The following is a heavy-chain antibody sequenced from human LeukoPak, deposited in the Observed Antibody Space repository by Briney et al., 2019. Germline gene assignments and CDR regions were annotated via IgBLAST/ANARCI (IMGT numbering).Heavy chain of an antibody. CDR1: GGSISSYY. D-gene: IGHD3-22*01. J-gene: IGHJ4*02. V-gene: IGHV4-59*01. CDR2: IYYSGST. Sequence: PSETLSLTCTVSGGSISSYYWSWIRQPPGKGLEWIGYIYYSGSTNYNPSLKSRVTISVDTSKNQFSLKLSSVTAADTAVYYCARNPAYDGSAIDYWGQGTLVTVSS. CDR3: ARNPAYDGSAIDY.